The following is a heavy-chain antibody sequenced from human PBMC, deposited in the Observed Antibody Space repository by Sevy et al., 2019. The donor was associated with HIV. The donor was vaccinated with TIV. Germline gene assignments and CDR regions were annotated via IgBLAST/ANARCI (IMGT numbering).Heavy chain of an antibody. V-gene: IGHV3-30-3*01. CDR3: AREGYGDFDIDY. J-gene: IGHJ4*02. D-gene: IGHD4-17*01. CDR1: GFTFSSYA. CDR2: ISSDGSNK. Sequence: GGSLRLSCAASGFTFSSYAMHWVRQAPGKGLEWVAVISSDGSNKYYADSVKGRFTISRDNSKNTLYLQMNSLRAEDTAVYYCAREGYGDFDIDYWGQGTLVTVSS.